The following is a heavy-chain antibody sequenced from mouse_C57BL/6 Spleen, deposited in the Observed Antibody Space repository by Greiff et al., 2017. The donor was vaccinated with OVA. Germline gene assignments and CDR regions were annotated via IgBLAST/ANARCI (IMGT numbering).Heavy chain of an antibody. J-gene: IGHJ3*01. D-gene: IGHD1-1*01. V-gene: IGHV1-69*01. CDR1: GYTFTSYW. CDR2: IDPSDSYT. Sequence: QVQLQQPGAELVMPGASVKLSCKASGYTFTSYWMHWVKQRPGQGLEWIGEIDPSDSYTNYNQKFKGKSTLTVDKSSSTAYMQLSSLTSEDSAVYYCARKEEDYGSTRGWFAYWGQGTLVTVSA. CDR3: ARKEEDYGSTRGWFAY.